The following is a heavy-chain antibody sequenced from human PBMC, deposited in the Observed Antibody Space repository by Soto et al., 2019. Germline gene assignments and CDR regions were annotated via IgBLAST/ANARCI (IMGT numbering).Heavy chain of an antibody. J-gene: IGHJ4*02. CDR3: ARASSSSSAADY. V-gene: IGHV4-31*03. D-gene: IGHD6-6*01. CDR2: IYDSESA. CDR1: GESISSGGYY. Sequence: QVPLQESGPGLVKASQTLSLICSVSGESISSGGYYWSWIRHHPGKGLEWIGYIYDSESAYYNPSLKSRVTISMDTSKNHFAMKLSSVTAADTAVYYCARASSSSSAADYWGQGTLITVSS.